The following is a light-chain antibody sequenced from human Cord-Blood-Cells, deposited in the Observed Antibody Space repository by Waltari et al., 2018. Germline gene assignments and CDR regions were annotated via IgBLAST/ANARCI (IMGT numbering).Light chain of an antibody. CDR3: CSYAGSSTLV. Sequence: QSALTQSASVSGSPGQSITISCTGTSSDVGSYNLVSWYQQPPAKAPKLMIYEGSKRPSGVSNRFSGSKSGNTASLTISGLQAEDEADYYCCSYAGSSTLVFGGGTKLTVL. CDR1: SSDVGSYNL. V-gene: IGLV2-23*01. CDR2: EGS. J-gene: IGLJ3*02.